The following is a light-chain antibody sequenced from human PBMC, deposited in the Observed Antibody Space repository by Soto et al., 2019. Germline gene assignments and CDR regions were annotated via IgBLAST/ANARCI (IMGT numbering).Light chain of an antibody. V-gene: IGKV1-39*01. J-gene: IGKJ2*01. CDR2: AAS. CDR3: QQSYSTLYT. CDR1: QSISSY. Sequence: DIQMTQSPSSLSASVGDRVTTTCRASQSISSYLNWYQQKPGKAPKLLIYAASSLQSGVPSRFSGSGSGTDFTLTISSLQPEDFATYYCQQSYSTLYTFGQGTKREIK.